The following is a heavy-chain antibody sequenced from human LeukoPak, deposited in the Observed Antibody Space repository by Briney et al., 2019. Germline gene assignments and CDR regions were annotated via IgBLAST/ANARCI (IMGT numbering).Heavy chain of an antibody. V-gene: IGHV3-23*01. CDR2: ISGSGGST. J-gene: IGHJ3*02. CDR1: GFTFSSYA. D-gene: IGHD3-16*02. Sequence: GGSLRLSCAASGFTFSSYAMRWVRQAPGKGLEWVSAISGSGGSTYYADSVKGRVTISRDNSKNTLYLQMNSLRAEDTAVYYRALNGREVPSGAFDIWGQGTMVTVSS. CDR3: ALNGREVPSGAFDI.